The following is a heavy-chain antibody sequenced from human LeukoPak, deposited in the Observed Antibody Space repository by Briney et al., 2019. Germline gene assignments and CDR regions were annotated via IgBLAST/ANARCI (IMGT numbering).Heavy chain of an antibody. V-gene: IGHV4-39*07. CDR1: GDSISTSNAY. D-gene: IGHD5-24*01. CDR3: ARGRRDGYNLDY. CDR2: ICHSGNT. J-gene: IGHJ4*02. Sequence: SETLSLTCSVSGDSISTSNAYWGWVRKPRGEGLEWIGSICHSGNTYCNASLPSRVTISVDTPKNQLSLKLTSVTAADTAAYYCARGRRDGYNLDYWGQGTLVTVSS.